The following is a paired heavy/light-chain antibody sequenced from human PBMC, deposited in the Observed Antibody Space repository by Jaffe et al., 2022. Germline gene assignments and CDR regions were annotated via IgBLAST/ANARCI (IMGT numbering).Light chain of an antibody. CDR2: SNN. CDR3: AAWDDSLNGWV. J-gene: IGLJ3*02. Sequence: QSVLTQPPSASGTPGQRVTISCSGSSSNIGRNTVNWYQQLPGTAPKLLIYSNNQRPSGVPDRFSGSKSGTSASLAISGLQSEDEADYYCAAWDDSLNGWVFGGGTKLTVL. CDR1: SSNIGRNT. V-gene: IGLV1-44*01.
Heavy chain of an antibody. V-gene: IGHV4-38-2*02. D-gene: IGHD3-10*01. CDR2: MYHGGNT. CDR1: GYSISSGYY. Sequence: QVQLQESGPGLVKPSETLSLTCAVSGYSISSGYYWGWIRQPPGKGLEWIGSMYHGGNTYQNPSLKSRVTISIDTSKNQFSLRLSSVTAADTAVYYCARDGGYGSGSYDAFDIWGQGTMVTVSS. CDR3: ARDGGYGSGSYDAFDI. J-gene: IGHJ3*02.